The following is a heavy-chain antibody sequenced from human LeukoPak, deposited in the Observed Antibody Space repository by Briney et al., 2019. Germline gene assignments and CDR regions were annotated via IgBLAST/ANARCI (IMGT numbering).Heavy chain of an antibody. D-gene: IGHD5-24*01. J-gene: IGHJ4*02. CDR2: IFHNGNT. Sequence: SETLSLTCTVSGYSISSDYYWGWIRQPPGKGLEWIGNIFHNGNTYYNPSLKSRVTMSIDTSKKQFSLKPRTATAADTAVYYCARVRVNGYNSYYFDYWGQGTLVTVSS. CDR1: GYSISSDYY. CDR3: ARVRVNGYNSYYFDY. V-gene: IGHV4-38-2*02.